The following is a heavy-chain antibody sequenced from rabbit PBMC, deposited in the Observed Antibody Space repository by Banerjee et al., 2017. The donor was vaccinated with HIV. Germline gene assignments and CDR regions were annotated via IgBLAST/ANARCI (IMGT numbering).Heavy chain of an antibody. Sequence: QEQLEESGGDLVKPEGSLTLTCKASGLSFSNKDVMCWVRQAPGKGLEWIACIDAGSNGNTYYASWAKGRFTISKTSSTTVTLQMTSLTAADTATYFCARISRMLVVIDLWGPGNLVTVS. CDR1: GLSFSNKDV. CDR2: IDAGSNGNT. CDR3: ARISRMLVVIDL. J-gene: IGHJ6*01. V-gene: IGHV1S45*01. D-gene: IGHD4-2*01.